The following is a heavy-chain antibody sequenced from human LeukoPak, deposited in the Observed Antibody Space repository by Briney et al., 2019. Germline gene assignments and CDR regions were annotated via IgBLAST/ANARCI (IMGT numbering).Heavy chain of an antibody. CDR1: GGSLSYYY. CDR3: ARGGFYCGDDCYVDY. CDR2: INRSGST. Sequence: PSETLSLTCAVYGGSLSYYYWSWIRQPPEKGLEWIGEINRSGSTNYNPSLKSRVSISVDTSKNQFSLKLSPVTAADTAVYYCARGGFYCGDDCYVDYWGQGTLVTVSS. J-gene: IGHJ4*02. V-gene: IGHV4-34*01. D-gene: IGHD2-21*02.